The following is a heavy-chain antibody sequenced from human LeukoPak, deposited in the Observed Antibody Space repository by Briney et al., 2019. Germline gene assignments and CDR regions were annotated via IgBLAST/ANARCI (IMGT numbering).Heavy chain of an antibody. V-gene: IGHV3-30*09. D-gene: IGHD5-24*01. CDR1: GFTFSSYA. J-gene: IGHJ4*02. Sequence: PGGSLRLSCAASGFTFSSYAMHWVRQAPGKGLEWVAVISYDGSTTEYADSVKGRFAVSRDNFKKMVYLQMNRLRGEDTAVYYCARTGERWLQLYFDYWGQGTLVTVSS. CDR3: ARTGERWLQLYFDY. CDR2: ISYDGSTT.